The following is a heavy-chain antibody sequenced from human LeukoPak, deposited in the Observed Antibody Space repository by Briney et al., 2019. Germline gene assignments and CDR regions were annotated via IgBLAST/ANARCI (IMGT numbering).Heavy chain of an antibody. J-gene: IGHJ4*02. D-gene: IGHD5-18*01. CDR3: AKSRSPGYGMGYDPDY. CDR1: GFSFSNYG. CDR2: ISGSGGGT. V-gene: IGHV3-23*01. Sequence: GGSLRLSCAASGFSFSNYGVNWVRQTPGKGLEWVSAISGSGGGTFYAPSVKGRFTISRDNSKNMLFLQMNGLRAEDTATYYCAKSRSPGYGMGYDPDYWGQGTLVIVST.